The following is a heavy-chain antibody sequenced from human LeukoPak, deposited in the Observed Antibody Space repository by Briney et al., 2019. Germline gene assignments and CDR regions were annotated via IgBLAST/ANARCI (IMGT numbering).Heavy chain of an antibody. CDR1: DGSITNYD. Sequence: PSETLSLTCTVSDGSITNYDWSWVRQPPGKGLEFIGHVHYSGTANYNPSLRSRVTISIDTSKKHFFLKLTSVTAAATAVYYCARGYGDFRVEGRYFHSWGQGTLVTVSS. V-gene: IGHV4-59*01. CDR3: ARGYGDFRVEGRYFHS. CDR2: VHYSGTA. J-gene: IGHJ4*02. D-gene: IGHD4-17*01.